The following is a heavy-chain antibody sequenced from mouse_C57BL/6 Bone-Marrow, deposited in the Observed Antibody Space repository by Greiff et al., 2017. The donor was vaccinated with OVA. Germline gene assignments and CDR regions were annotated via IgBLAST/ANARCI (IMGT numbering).Heavy chain of an antibody. CDR1: GFTFSSYG. J-gene: IGHJ4*01. Sequence: EVKVVESGGDLVKPGGSLKLSCAASGFTFSSYGMSWVRQTPDKRLEWVATISSGGSYTYYPDSVKGRFTISRDNAKNTMYLQMSSLKSEDTAMYYCARHHLLRYYAMDYWGQGTSVTVSS. V-gene: IGHV5-6*01. CDR3: ARHHLLRYYAMDY. CDR2: ISSGGSYT. D-gene: IGHD1-1*01.